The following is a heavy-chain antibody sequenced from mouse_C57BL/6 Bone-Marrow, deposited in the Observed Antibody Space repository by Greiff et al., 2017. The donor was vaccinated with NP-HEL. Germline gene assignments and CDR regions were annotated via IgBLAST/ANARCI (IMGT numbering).Heavy chain of an antibody. CDR1: GFSFNTYA. J-gene: IGHJ3*01. V-gene: IGHV10-1*01. Sequence: EVKVVESGGGLVQPKGSLKLSCAASGFSFNTYAMNWVRQAPGKGLEWVARIRSKSNNYATYYADSVKDRFTISRDDSESMLYLQMNNLKTGDTAVYYCGVDWFAYWGQGTLVTVSA. CDR2: IRSKSNNYAT. CDR3: GVDWFAY.